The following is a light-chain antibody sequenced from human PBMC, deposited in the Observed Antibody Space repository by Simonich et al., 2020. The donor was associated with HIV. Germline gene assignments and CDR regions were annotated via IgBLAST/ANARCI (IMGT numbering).Light chain of an antibody. J-gene: IGKJ4*01. V-gene: IGKV1-39*01. CDR3: QQYNGYPLT. Sequence: DIQMTQSPSSLSASVGDRVTITCRASQSISRYLNWYQQKPGKAPKLLIYAASSLQSGVPSGFSGSGSGTDFTLTISGLQPEDFAVYYCQQYNGYPLTFGGGTKVEIK. CDR2: AAS. CDR1: QSISRY.